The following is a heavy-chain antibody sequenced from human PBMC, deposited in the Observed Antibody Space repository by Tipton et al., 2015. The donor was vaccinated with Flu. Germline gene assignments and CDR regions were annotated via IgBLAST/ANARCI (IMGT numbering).Heavy chain of an antibody. CDR2: IYYSGST. D-gene: IGHD4-17*01. CDR3: ARDPVSPHLTYGMDV. J-gene: IGHJ6*02. V-gene: IGHV4-61*01. Sequence: TLSLTCTVSGGSVSSGSYYWSWIRQPPGKGLEWIGYIYYSGSTNYNPSLKSRVTISVDTSKNQFSLKLSSVTAEDTAVYYCARDPVSPHLTYGMDVWGQGTTVTVSS. CDR1: GGSVSSGSYY.